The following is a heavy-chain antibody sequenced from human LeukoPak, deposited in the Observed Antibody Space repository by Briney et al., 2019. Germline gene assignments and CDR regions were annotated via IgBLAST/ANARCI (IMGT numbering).Heavy chain of an antibody. CDR1: GYTFTSYD. Sequence: ASVKVSCKASGYTFTSYDINWVRQATGQGPEWMGWMNPNSGNTGYAQKFQGRVTMTRNTSISTAYMELSSLRSEDTAVYYCARIAAARRGYYYYGMDVWGQGTTVTVSS. CDR2: MNPNSGNT. J-gene: IGHJ6*02. D-gene: IGHD6-13*01. CDR3: ARIAAARRGYYYYGMDV. V-gene: IGHV1-8*01.